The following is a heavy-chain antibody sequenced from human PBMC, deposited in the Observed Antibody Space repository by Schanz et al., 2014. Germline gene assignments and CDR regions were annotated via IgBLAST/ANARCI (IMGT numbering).Heavy chain of an antibody. CDR2: IIPILGIA. V-gene: IGHV1-69*04. D-gene: IGHD4-17*01. CDR1: GYTFSSYG. CDR3: ARGYGDSPTDF. Sequence: QVQLVQSGAEVKKPGASVKVSCKASGYTFSSYGITWVRQAPGQGLEWMGRIIPILGIANYAQNFQGRVTITADKSTSTAYMELTSLRPEDTAVYYCARGYGDSPTDFWGQGTLVTVSS. J-gene: IGHJ4*02.